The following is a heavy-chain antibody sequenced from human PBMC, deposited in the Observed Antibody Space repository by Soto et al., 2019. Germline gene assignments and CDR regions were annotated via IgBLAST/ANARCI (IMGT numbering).Heavy chain of an antibody. Sequence: PSETLSLTCAVYGGSFSGYYLSWIRQHPGKGLEWIGEINHSGSTNYNPSLKSRVTISVDTSKNQFSLKLSSVTAADTAVYYCARGRLVARFGELLPYYYYYYGMDVWGQGTTVTVSS. V-gene: IGHV4-34*01. CDR3: ARGRLVARFGELLPYYYYYYGMDV. J-gene: IGHJ6*02. D-gene: IGHD3-10*01. CDR2: INHSGST. CDR1: GGSFSGYY.